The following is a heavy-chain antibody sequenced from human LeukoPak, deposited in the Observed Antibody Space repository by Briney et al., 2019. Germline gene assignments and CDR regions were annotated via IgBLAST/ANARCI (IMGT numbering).Heavy chain of an antibody. V-gene: IGHV4-59*12. Sequence: SETLSLTCTVSGGSISSYYWSWIRQPPGKGLEWIGYIYYSGSTNYDPSLKSRVTISVDTSKNQFSLKLSSVTAADTAVYYCARWRYSSSWGLDYWGQGTLVTVSS. CDR3: ARWRYSSSWGLDY. CDR1: GGSISSYY. CDR2: IYYSGST. D-gene: IGHD6-13*01. J-gene: IGHJ4*02.